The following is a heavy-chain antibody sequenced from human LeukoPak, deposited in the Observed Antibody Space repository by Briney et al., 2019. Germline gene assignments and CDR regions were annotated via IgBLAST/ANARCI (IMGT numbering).Heavy chain of an antibody. J-gene: IGHJ4*02. Sequence: GGSLRLSCAASGFTVSSNYMSWVRQAPGKGLEWVSVIYSGGSTYYADSVKGRFTISRDNSKNTLYLQMNSLRAEDTAVYYCARARTYGAPIGYWGQGTLVTVSS. CDR3: ARARTYGAPIGY. CDR2: IYSGGST. CDR1: GFTVSSNY. D-gene: IGHD4-17*01. V-gene: IGHV3-53*01.